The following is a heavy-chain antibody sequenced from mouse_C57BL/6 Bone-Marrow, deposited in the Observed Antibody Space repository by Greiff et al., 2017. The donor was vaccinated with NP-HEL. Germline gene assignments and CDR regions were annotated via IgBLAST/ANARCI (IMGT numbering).Heavy chain of an antibody. J-gene: IGHJ1*03. CDR3: ARLLWPHWYFDV. V-gene: IGHV1-80*01. D-gene: IGHD2-1*01. Sequence: QVQLQQSGAELVKPGASVKISCKASGYAFSSYWMNWVKQRPGKGLEWIGQIYPGDGDTNYNGKFKGKATLTADKSSSTAYMQLSSLTSEDSAVYFCARLLWPHWYFDVWGTGTTVTVSS. CDR1: GYAFSSYW. CDR2: IYPGDGDT.